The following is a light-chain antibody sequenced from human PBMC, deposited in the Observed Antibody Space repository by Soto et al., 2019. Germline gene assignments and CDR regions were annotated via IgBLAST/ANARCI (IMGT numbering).Light chain of an antibody. CDR3: QQYDKWPHT. Sequence: EMILTQSPATLSVSPGERATLSYRASENLSRNVAWYQQQPGQAPRLLIHGASTRATGISARFSGSGSGTDFTLTISSLQSEDFAVYFCQQYDKWPHTFGQGTKLEIK. CDR2: GAS. V-gene: IGKV3-15*01. J-gene: IGKJ2*01. CDR1: ENLSRN.